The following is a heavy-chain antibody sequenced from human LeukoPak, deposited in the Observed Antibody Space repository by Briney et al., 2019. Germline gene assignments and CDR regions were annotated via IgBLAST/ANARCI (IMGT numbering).Heavy chain of an antibody. D-gene: IGHD6-19*01. V-gene: IGHV4-59*01. J-gene: IGHJ6*02. CDR1: GGSISSYY. CDR2: IYYSGST. Sequence: SETLSLTCTVSGGSISSYYWSWIRQPPGKGLEWIGYIYYSGSTNYNPSLKSRVTISVYTSKNQFSLKLSSVTAADTAVYYCARWYSSDYSSYYYGKDVWGQGTTVTVSS. CDR3: ARWYSSDYSSYYYGKDV.